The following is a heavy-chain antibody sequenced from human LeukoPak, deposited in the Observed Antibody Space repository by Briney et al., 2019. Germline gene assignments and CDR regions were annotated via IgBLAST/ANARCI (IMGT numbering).Heavy chain of an antibody. D-gene: IGHD4-11*01. CDR2: ICCRGST. CDR3: ARDHTETRALNSRNYYYYGMDI. V-gene: IGHV4-31*01. CDR1: GGPIRSGDYF. Sequence: SETLTLTCTVSGGPIRSGDYFWNWVRQHPGEGLEWIGYICCRGSTDYIPSLPSPVTMSVATSQTPYSLPLSSVTAADTAIYHCARDHTETRALNSRNYYYYGMDIWGQGTTVIVSS. J-gene: IGHJ6*02.